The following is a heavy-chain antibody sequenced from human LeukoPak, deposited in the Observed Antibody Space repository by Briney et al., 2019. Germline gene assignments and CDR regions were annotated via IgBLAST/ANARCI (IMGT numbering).Heavy chain of an antibody. D-gene: IGHD2-2*01. Sequence: ASVKVSCKASGYTFTGYYIHWVRQAPGQGLEWMGWISPNSGGTKYARNFQGRVTMTRDTSISTAYMELNRLRSDDTAVYYCARGDCSTISCPFDPWGQGTLVTVSS. CDR3: ARGDCSTISCPFDP. J-gene: IGHJ5*02. V-gene: IGHV1-2*02. CDR1: GYTFTGYY. CDR2: ISPNSGGT.